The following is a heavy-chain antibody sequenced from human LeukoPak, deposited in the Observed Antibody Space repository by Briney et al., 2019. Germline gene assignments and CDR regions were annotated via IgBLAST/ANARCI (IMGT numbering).Heavy chain of an antibody. V-gene: IGHV3-48*03. Sequence: GGSLRLSCEASGFTFNNYVMTWVRQAPGKGPEWVSYISSSGSTIYYADSVKGRFTISRDNAKNSLYLQMNSLRAEDTAVYYCAELGITMIGGVWGKGTTVTISS. CDR3: AELGITMIGGV. CDR1: GFTFNNYV. CDR2: ISSSGSTI. J-gene: IGHJ6*04. D-gene: IGHD3-10*02.